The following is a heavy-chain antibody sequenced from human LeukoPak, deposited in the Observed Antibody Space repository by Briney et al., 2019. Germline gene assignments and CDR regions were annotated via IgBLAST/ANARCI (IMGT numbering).Heavy chain of an antibody. Sequence: PSETLSLTCAVYGGSFSGYYWSWIRQPPGKGREGMGEINHSGSTNYNPSLKSRVTISVDTSKNQFSLKLSSVTAADTAVYYCARYTNYDSSGYVLDYWGQGTLVTVSS. CDR2: INHSGST. D-gene: IGHD3-22*01. CDR1: GGSFSGYY. V-gene: IGHV4-34*01. J-gene: IGHJ4*02. CDR3: ARYTNYDSSGYVLDY.